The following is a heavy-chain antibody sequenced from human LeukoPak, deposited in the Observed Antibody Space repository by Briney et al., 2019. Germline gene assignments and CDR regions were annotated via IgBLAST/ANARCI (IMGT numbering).Heavy chain of an antibody. CDR1: GGTFSGYA. Sequence: GASVKVSCKASGGTFSGYAISWVRQAPGQGLEWMGGVIPVFGTANYAQRFQGRVTIIADKSTSTAYMELSSLRSEDTAVYYCARGGREWLRPNWFDPWGQGTLVTVSS. V-gene: IGHV1-69*06. D-gene: IGHD5-12*01. CDR3: ARGGREWLRPNWFDP. CDR2: VIPVFGTA. J-gene: IGHJ5*02.